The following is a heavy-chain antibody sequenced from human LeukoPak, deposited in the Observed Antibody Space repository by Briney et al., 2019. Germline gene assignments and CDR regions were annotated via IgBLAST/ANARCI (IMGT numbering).Heavy chain of an antibody. CDR1: EGTFSSYT. CDR2: IIPILGIA. Sequence: SVKVSCKASEGTFSSYTISWVRQAPGQGLEWMGRIIPILGIANYAQKFQGRVTITADKSTSTAYMELSSLRSEDTAVYYCARGVDDGSGCPTCYMDDWGKGTTVTVSS. CDR3: ARGVDDGSGCPTCYMDD. V-gene: IGHV1-69*02. J-gene: IGHJ6*03. D-gene: IGHD6-19*01.